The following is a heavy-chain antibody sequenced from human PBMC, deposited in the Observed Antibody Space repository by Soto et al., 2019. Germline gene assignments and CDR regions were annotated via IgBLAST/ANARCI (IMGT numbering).Heavy chain of an antibody. V-gene: IGHV3-23*01. CDR3: AKAGPTSGYYYASDY. CDR1: GFTFYKHA. D-gene: IGHD3-22*01. CDR2: ISGRGDGT. J-gene: IGHJ4*02. Sequence: SPRLSCAAPGFTFYKHAMNWVRPAPGKGLEWVSAISGRGDGTYYADSVKGRFTISRDNSKNTLYLQMNSLRAEDTAIYYCAKAGPTSGYYYASDYWGQGTLVNVS.